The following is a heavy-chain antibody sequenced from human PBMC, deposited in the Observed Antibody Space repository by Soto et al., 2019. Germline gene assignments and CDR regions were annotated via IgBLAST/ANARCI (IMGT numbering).Heavy chain of an antibody. CDR2: IYSGGST. Sequence: HPGGSLRLSCAASGFTVSSNYMSWVRQAPGKGLEWVSVIYSGGSTYYADSVKGRSTISRDNSKNTLYLQMNSLRAEDTAVYYCARGPLGGLGFDPWGQGTLVTVSS. CDR1: GFTVSSNY. D-gene: IGHD2-15*01. J-gene: IGHJ5*02. CDR3: ARGPLGGLGFDP. V-gene: IGHV3-53*01.